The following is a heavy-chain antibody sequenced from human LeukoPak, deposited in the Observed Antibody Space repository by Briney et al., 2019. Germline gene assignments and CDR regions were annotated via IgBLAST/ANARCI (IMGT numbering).Heavy chain of an antibody. J-gene: IGHJ4*02. CDR2: IKQDGSEK. CDR3: AAYYDFWSGYSRYYFDY. D-gene: IGHD3-3*01. V-gene: IGHV3-7*01. CDR1: GFTFSSYW. Sequence: GGSLRLSCAASGFTFSSYWMSWVRQAPGKGLECVANIKQDGSEKYYVDSVKGRFTISRDNAKNSLYLQMNSLRAEDTAVYYCAAYYDFWSGYSRYYFDYWGQGTLVTVSS.